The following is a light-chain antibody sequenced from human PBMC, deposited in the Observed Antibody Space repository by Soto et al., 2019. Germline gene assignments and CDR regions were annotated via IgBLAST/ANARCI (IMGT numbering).Light chain of an antibody. CDR1: QSISKF. CDR3: QQSSTTPWT. Sequence: IQMTQSPSSLSASVGDRVTITCRASQSISKFLNWYQQKPGKAPKLLIYAASSLESGVPSRFSGRGSGTDFTLTISSLQPEDFATYSCQQSSTTPWTFGQGTKVEIK. CDR2: AAS. V-gene: IGKV1-39*01. J-gene: IGKJ1*01.